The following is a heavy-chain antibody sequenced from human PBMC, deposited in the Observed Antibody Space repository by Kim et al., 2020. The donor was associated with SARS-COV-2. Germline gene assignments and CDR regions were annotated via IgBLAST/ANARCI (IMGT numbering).Heavy chain of an antibody. CDR3: AKDLSYGSGSPGLMDV. CDR1: GFTFSSYG. Sequence: GGSLRLSCAASGFTFSSYGMHWVRQAPGKGLEWVAVISYDGSNKYYADSVKGRFTISRDNSKNTLYLQMNSLRAEDTAVYYCAKDLSYGSGSPGLMDVWG. V-gene: IGHV3-30*18. D-gene: IGHD3-10*01. CDR2: ISYDGSNK. J-gene: IGHJ6*01.